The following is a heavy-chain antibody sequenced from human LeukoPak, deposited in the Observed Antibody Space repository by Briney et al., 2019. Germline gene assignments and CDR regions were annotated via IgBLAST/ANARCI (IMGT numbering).Heavy chain of an antibody. J-gene: IGHJ6*02. V-gene: IGHV1-8*01. Sequence: ASVKVTCKASEYTFTTYDINWVRQATGQGLEWMGWMNPNSGNTGYAQKFQGRVTMTRNTSISTAYMELSSLRSEDTAVYYCARVSCSSTSCYVWGYYYYGMDVWGQGTTVTVSS. CDR3: ARVSCSSTSCYVWGYYYYGMDV. D-gene: IGHD2-2*01. CDR1: EYTFTTYD. CDR2: MNPNSGNT.